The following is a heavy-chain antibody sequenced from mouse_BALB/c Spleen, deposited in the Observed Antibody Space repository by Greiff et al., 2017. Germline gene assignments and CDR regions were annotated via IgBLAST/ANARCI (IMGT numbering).Heavy chain of an antibody. Sequence: EVKLVESGPGLVKPSQSLSLTCTVTGYSITSDYAWNWIRQFPGNKLEWMGYISYSGSTSYNPSLKSRISITRDTSKNQFFLQLNSVTTEDTATYYCARGDYYGYGAMDYWGQGTSVTVSS. J-gene: IGHJ4*01. CDR3: ARGDYYGYGAMDY. V-gene: IGHV3-2*02. D-gene: IGHD1-2*01. CDR2: ISYSGST. CDR1: GYSITSDYA.